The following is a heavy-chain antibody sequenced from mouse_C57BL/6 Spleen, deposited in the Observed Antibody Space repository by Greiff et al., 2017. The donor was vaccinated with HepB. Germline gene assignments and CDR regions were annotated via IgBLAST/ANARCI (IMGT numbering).Heavy chain of an antibody. V-gene: IGHV1-50*01. CDR3: ASPAY. J-gene: IGHJ3*01. CDR2: IDPSDSYT. Sequence: VQLQQPGAELVKPGASVKLSCKASGYTFTSYWMQWVKQRPGQGLEWIGEIDPSDSYTNYNQKFKGKATLTVDTSSSTAYMQLSSLTSEDSAVYYCASPAYWGQGTLVTVSA. CDR1: GYTFTSYW.